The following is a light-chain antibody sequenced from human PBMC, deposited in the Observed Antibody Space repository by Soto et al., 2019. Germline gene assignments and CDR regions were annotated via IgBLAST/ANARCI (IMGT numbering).Light chain of an antibody. Sequence: EIVLTQSPGTLSLSPGERATLSCRASQSVSSTYLAWYQHKPGQAPRLLIYGASSRATGIPDRFSGSGSGTDFTLTISSLEPEDFAVYYCQQYGSSPYHFGHGTKLEIK. CDR1: QSVSSTY. CDR3: QQYGSSPYH. J-gene: IGKJ2*01. V-gene: IGKV3-20*01. CDR2: GAS.